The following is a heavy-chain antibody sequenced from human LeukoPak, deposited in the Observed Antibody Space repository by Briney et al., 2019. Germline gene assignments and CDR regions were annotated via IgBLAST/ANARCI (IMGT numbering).Heavy chain of an antibody. CDR2: IIPILGIA. CDR3: ARAGVVVPAAMMSGTDWFDP. V-gene: IGHV1-69*04. Sequence: ASVKVSCKASGGTFSSYAISWVRQAPGQGLEWMGRIIPILGIANYAQKFQGRVTITADKSTSTAYMELSSLRSEDTAVYYCARAGVVVPAAMMSGTDWFDPWGQGTLVTVSS. D-gene: IGHD2-2*01. J-gene: IGHJ5*02. CDR1: GGTFSSYA.